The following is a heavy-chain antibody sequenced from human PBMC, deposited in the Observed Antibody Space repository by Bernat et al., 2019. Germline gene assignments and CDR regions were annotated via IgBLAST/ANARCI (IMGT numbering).Heavy chain of an antibody. J-gene: IGHJ1*01. V-gene: IGHV3-48*01. CDR3: ARGGRGGYVIQ. D-gene: IGHD3-22*01. CDR2: ISDNIGTQ. CDR1: GFSFSSYS. Sequence: EVQLVESGGGLVQPGGSLRLSCAASGFSFSSYSMNWVRQAPGKGLEWVSFISDNIGTQQYEDSVKGRFTSTRENAKSSLSLQMSSLGAEKTVVYYWARGGRGGYVIQWGQGTLVTVSS.